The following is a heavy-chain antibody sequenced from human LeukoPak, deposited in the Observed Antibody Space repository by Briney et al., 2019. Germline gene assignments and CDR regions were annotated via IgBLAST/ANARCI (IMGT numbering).Heavy chain of an antibody. Sequence: WVRQAPGKGLEWIGSIYYSGSTYYNPSLKSRVTISVDTSKNQFSLKLSSVTAADTAVYYCARVTPLMSYWGQGTLVTVSS. D-gene: IGHD3-16*01. CDR3: ARVTPLMSY. J-gene: IGHJ4*02. V-gene: IGHV4-39*07. CDR2: IYYSGST.